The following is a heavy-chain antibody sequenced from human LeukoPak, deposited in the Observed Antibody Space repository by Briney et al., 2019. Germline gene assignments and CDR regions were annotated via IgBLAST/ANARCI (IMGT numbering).Heavy chain of an antibody. CDR1: GFTFDKYG. CDR2: INWNGGST. D-gene: IGHD4/OR15-4a*01. Sequence: GGSLRLSCAASGFTFDKYGMTWVRQAPGKGLEWVSSINWNGGSTAYADSVKGRFTISRDNAKNSLYLQMNSLRAEETALYHCARVLTEGATYAYWGQGTLVTVSS. V-gene: IGHV3-20*01. CDR3: ARVLTEGATYAY. J-gene: IGHJ4*02.